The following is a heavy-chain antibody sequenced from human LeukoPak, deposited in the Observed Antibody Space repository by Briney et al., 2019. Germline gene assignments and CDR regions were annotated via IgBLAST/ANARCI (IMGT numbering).Heavy chain of an antibody. J-gene: IGHJ5*02. CDR1: GYSISSGYY. V-gene: IGHV4-38-2*02. D-gene: IGHD5-12*01. CDR2: IYYSGST. Sequence: SETLSLTCTVSGYSISSGYYWGWIRQPPGKGLEWTGSIYYSGSTYYNPSLKSRVTISVDTSKNQFSPKLSSVTAADTAVYYCARDLSSSWYDYRPLGWFDPWGQGTLVTVSS. CDR3: ARDLSSSWYDYRPLGWFDP.